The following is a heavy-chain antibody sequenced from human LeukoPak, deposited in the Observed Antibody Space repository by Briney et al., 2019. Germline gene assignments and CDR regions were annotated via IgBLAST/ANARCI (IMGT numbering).Heavy chain of an antibody. CDR2: IKSKTDGGTT. D-gene: IGHD2-2*01. J-gene: IGHJ4*02. CDR1: GFTFSNAW. CDR3: ATYCSSTSCYDY. Sequence: GGSLRLSCAASGFTFSNAWMSWVRQAPGKGLEWVGRIKSKTDGGTTDYAAPVKGRFTISRDDSNNTLYLQMNSLKTEDTAVYYCATYCSSTSCYDYWGQGTLVTVSS. V-gene: IGHV3-15*01.